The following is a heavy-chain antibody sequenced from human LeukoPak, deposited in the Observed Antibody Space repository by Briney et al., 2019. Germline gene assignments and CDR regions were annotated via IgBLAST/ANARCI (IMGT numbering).Heavy chain of an antibody. V-gene: IGHV3-48*04. D-gene: IGHD4-23*01. CDR1: GFTFSSYS. CDR3: ARELISFGGNGY. CDR2: ISSGSTTM. J-gene: IGHJ4*02. Sequence: PGGSLRLSCAASGFTFSSYSMNWVRQAPGKGLEWISFISSGSTTMYYADSVKGRFTISRDNAKNSLYLQMNSLRAEDTAVYYCARELISFGGNGYWGQGTLVTVSS.